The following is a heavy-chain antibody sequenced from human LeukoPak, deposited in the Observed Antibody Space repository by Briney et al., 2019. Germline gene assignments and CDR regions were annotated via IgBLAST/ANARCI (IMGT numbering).Heavy chain of an antibody. CDR3: ARDITIFGDAFDI. D-gene: IGHD3-3*01. V-gene: IGHV3-21*01. CDR1: GFTFSSYS. J-gene: IGHJ3*02. Sequence: PGGSLRLSCAASGFTFSSYSMNWVRQAPGKGLEWVSSISSSSSYIYYADSVKGRFTISRDNAENSLYLQMNSLRAEDTAVYYCARDITIFGDAFDIWGQGTMVTVSS. CDR2: ISSSSSYI.